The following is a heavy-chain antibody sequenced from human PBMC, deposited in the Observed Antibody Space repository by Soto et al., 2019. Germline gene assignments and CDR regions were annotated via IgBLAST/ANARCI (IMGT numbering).Heavy chain of an antibody. CDR1: GFTFSRNS. CDR2: ISSSSSTI. CDR3: ARVIWSGHLTSDL. Sequence: EVQVVEPGGGLVQPGGSLRLSCAASGFTFSRNSMNWFRQAPGKGLEWISYISSSSSTIYADSVKGRFTISRDNAKNSLYLQMNSLRDEDTAVYYCARVIWSGHLTSDLWGQGTLVIVSS. V-gene: IGHV3-48*02. J-gene: IGHJ5*02. D-gene: IGHD3-3*01.